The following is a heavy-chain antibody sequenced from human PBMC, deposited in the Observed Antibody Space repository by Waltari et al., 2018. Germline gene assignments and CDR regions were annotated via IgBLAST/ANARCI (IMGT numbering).Heavy chain of an antibody. J-gene: IGHJ4*02. Sequence: QVQLVQSGAEVKKPGSSVKVSCKASGGTFSSYAISWVRQVPGPGLEWMGVRVRIFGTANSEQKFKGRGTIAADESTSTAYMELSSVRAEETDVYYCARGDWVVTTTGEDYWGQGTLVTVSS. D-gene: IGHD2-21*02. CDR3: ARGDWVVTTTGEDY. V-gene: IGHV1-69*01. CDR1: GGTFSSYA. CDR2: RVRIFGTA.